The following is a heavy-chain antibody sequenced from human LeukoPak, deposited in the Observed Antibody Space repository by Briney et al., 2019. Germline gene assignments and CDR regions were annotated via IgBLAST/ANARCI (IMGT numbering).Heavy chain of an antibody. D-gene: IGHD5-12*01. CDR2: LSGGGGNT. CDR3: AIRGYSGYDYFYYMDV. J-gene: IGHJ6*03. CDR1: GFTFTSYA. Sequence: QPGGSLRPSRPASGFTFTSYAMSWVRQGPGEGLGWVSALSGGGGNTYYADSGEGRFTISRDNSKNTLYLQMNSLRAEDTAVYYCAIRGYSGYDYFYYMDVWGKGTTVTVSS. V-gene: IGHV3-23*01.